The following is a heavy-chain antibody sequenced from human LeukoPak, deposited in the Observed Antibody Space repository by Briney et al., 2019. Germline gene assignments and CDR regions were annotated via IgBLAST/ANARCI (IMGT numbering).Heavy chain of an antibody. J-gene: IGHJ6*02. CDR1: GGSISSYY. Sequence: SETLSLTCTVSGGSISSYYWSWIRQPPGKGLEWIEYIYYSGSTNYNPSLKSRVTISVDTSKNQFSLRLSSVTAADTAVYYCARDDIVVVPAAKSGMDVWGQGTTVTVSS. D-gene: IGHD2-2*01. V-gene: IGHV4-59*12. CDR2: IYYSGST. CDR3: ARDDIVVVPAAKSGMDV.